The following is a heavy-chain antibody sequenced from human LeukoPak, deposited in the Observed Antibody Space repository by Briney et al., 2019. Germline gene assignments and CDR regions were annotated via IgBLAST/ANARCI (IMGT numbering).Heavy chain of an antibody. J-gene: IGHJ4*02. V-gene: IGHV3-7*01. Sequence: PGGSLRLSCAASGFTFSSYWMNWARRAPGKGLEWVASINHNGNVNYYVDSVKGRFTISRDNSKNTLYLQMDSLRAEDTAVYYCARDRAWNYFDYWGQGTLVTVSS. D-gene: IGHD3-3*01. CDR3: ARDRAWNYFDY. CDR1: GFTFSSYW. CDR2: INHNGNVN.